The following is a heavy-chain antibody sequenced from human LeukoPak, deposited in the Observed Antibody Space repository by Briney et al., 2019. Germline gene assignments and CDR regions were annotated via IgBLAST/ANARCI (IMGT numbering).Heavy chain of an antibody. Sequence: PSETLSLTCAVSGGSISSSNWWSWVRPPPGKGLEWIGEIYHSGSTYYNPSLKSRVTISVDTSKNQFSLKLSSVTAADTAVYYCARHDVLLWFGELSSDAFDIWGQGTMVTVSS. D-gene: IGHD3-10*01. CDR3: ARHDVLLWFGELSSDAFDI. CDR1: GGSISSSNW. J-gene: IGHJ3*02. CDR2: IYHSGST. V-gene: IGHV4-4*02.